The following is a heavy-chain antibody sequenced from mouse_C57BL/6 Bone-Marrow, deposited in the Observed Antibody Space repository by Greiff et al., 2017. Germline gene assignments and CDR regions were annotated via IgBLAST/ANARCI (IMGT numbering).Heavy chain of an antibody. CDR3: ASGRLTFAY. Sequence: QVQLQQPGAELVRPGTSVKLSCKASGYTFTSYWMHWVKQRPGQGLEWIGVIDPSDSYTNYNQKFKGKATLTVDTSSSTAYMQLSSLTSEDSAIYYCASGRLTFAYWGQGTLVTVSA. CDR2: IDPSDSYT. V-gene: IGHV1-59*01. J-gene: IGHJ3*01. CDR1: GYTFTSYW. D-gene: IGHD2-4*01.